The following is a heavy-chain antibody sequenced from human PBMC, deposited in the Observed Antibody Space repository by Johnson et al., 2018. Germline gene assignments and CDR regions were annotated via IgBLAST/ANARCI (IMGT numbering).Heavy chain of an antibody. CDR3: AKDQGYGDYYYGMDV. CDR1: GFTFSSYG. J-gene: IGHJ6*02. V-gene: IGHV3-30*18. Sequence: QVQLVESGGGVVQPGRSLRLSCAASGFTFSSYGMHWVRQAPGKGLEWVAVIWYDGSNKYYADSVKGRFTLSRDNSKNTLYLQMNSLRAEDTAVYYCAKDQGYGDYYYGMDVWGQGTTVTVSS. D-gene: IGHD4-17*01. CDR2: IWYDGSNK.